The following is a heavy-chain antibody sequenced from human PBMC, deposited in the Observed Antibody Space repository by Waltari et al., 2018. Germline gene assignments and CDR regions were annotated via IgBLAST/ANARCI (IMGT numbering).Heavy chain of an antibody. J-gene: IGHJ4*02. CDR2: ISWSSRNV. Sequence: EVQLVESGGGLVQPGRALRLSCAAPGCPFEDYAMHWVRQVPGKGLEWVSGISWSSRNVGYADSVKGRFTISRDNAKNSLYLQMNSLRTEDTALYYCAKDISPLSGSCQADYWGQGTLVTVSS. D-gene: IGHD1-26*01. CDR3: AKDISPLSGSCQADY. V-gene: IGHV3-9*01. CDR1: GCPFEDYA.